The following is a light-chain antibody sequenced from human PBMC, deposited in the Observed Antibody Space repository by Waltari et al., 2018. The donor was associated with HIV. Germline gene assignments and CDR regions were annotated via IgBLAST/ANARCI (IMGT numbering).Light chain of an antibody. CDR2: YAS. CDR3: HQSSSLPQT. V-gene: IGKV6-21*01. J-gene: IGKJ1*01. CDR1: QSIGSS. Sequence: EIVLTRSPAFQSVTPKAQVTITCRASQSIGSSLHWYQQKPDQSPKLLTKYASQSFSGVPSRFRGSGSGTDFTLTINSLEAEDAATYYCHQSSSLPQTFGQGTKVEIK.